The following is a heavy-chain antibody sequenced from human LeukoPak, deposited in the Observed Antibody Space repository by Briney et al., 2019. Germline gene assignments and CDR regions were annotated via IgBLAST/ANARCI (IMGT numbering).Heavy chain of an antibody. J-gene: IGHJ4*02. V-gene: IGHV1-69*05. D-gene: IGHD5-12*01. CDR2: IIPIFGTA. Sequence: SVKVSCKASGGTFSSYAISWVRQAPGQGHEWMGGIIPIFGTANYAQKFQGRVTITTDESTSTAYMELSSLRSEDTAVYYCAREEYSGYNWSADYWGQGTLVTVSS. CDR3: AREEYSGYNWSADY. CDR1: GGTFSSYA.